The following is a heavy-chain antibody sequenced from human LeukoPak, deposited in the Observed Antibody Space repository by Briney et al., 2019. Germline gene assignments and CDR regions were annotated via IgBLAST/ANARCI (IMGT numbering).Heavy chain of an antibody. CDR3: AREIPYQLPFDY. J-gene: IGHJ4*02. Sequence: PGGSLRLSCAASGFTFSSYGMHWVRQAPGKGLEWVAVIWYDGSNKYYADSVKGRFTISRDNSKNTLYLLMSSLRAEDTAVYYCAREIPYQLPFDYWGQGTLVTVSS. CDR1: GFTFSSYG. CDR2: IWYDGSNK. D-gene: IGHD2-2*01. V-gene: IGHV3-33*01.